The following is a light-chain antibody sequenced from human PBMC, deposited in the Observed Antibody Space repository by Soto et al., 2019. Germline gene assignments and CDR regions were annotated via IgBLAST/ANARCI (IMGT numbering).Light chain of an antibody. J-gene: IGKJ5*01. V-gene: IGKV1-27*01. CDR3: QKYSSVIT. Sequence: DIQVTQSPSSLSASVGDRVTITCRASQGISSFVAWYQHKPGKVPRLLISGASTLQSGVPSRFSGSGSGTDFPLTITSLQPEDVATYYCQKYSSVITFGQGTRLEIK. CDR2: GAS. CDR1: QGISSF.